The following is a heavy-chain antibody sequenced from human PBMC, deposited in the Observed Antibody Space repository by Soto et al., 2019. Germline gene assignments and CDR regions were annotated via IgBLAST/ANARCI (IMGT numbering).Heavy chain of an antibody. J-gene: IGHJ4*02. Sequence: EVQLLESGGGLVQRGGSQRLSCAASGFTFTSYVMSWVRQAPGKGLEWVAGISGGGSTAFYADSVKGRFTISRDNAKNTLVLQMDSLRAEDTAVYYCAKGGATYGLLTHDYWGQGTLVTVSS. D-gene: IGHD3-9*01. CDR3: AKGGATYGLLTHDY. V-gene: IGHV3-23*01. CDR2: ISGGGSTA. CDR1: GFTFTSYV.